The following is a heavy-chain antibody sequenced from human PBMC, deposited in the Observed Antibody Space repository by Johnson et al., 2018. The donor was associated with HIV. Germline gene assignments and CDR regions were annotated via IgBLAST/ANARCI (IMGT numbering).Heavy chain of an antibody. CDR3: AREGS. V-gene: IGHV3-66*02. Sequence: VQLVESGGGLVQPGGSLRLSCAVSGFTVMSNYMSWVRLSPGRGLEWVSVIYSGGNTYYADSVKGRFTISRDNSKNTLYLQMNSLRAEDTAVYYCAREGSWGQGTMVTVSS. CDR1: GFTVMSNY. J-gene: IGHJ3*01. D-gene: IGHD3-10*01. CDR2: IYSGGNT.